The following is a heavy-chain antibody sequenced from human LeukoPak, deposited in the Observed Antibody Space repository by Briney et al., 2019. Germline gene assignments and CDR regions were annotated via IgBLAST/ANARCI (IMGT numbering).Heavy chain of an antibody. Sequence: ASVKVSCEASGYTFTSYGIRWVRQAPGQRLEWMGWISAYNGNTNYAQRLQGRVTMTTDTSTSTAYMELRSLRSNDTAVYYCARDLSPYSSDWYGGYWGQGTLVTVSS. V-gene: IGHV1-18*01. CDR1: GYTFTSYG. J-gene: IGHJ4*02. D-gene: IGHD6-19*01. CDR3: ARDLSPYSSDWYGGY. CDR2: ISAYNGNT.